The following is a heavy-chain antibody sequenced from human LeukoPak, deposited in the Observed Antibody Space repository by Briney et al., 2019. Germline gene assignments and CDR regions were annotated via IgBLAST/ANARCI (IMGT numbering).Heavy chain of an antibody. D-gene: IGHD2-2*01. Sequence: ASAKVSCKASGYTFTNYGITWVRQAPGQGLEELRWISAYNGKTRIAQKFQGRVTMTTDTSTSTAYLERRSLRSDDTAIYYCARDYSHYCSSTSCSFYFDYWGQGTLVTVSS. J-gene: IGHJ4*02. V-gene: IGHV1-18*01. CDR3: ARDYSHYCSSTSCSFYFDY. CDR2: ISAYNGKT. CDR1: GYTFTNYG.